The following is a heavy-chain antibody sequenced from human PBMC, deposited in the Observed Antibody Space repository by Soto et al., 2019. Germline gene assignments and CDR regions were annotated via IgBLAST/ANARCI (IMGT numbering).Heavy chain of an antibody. Sequence: PSETLSLTCTVSGGSISSSIYYWGWIRQPPGKGLEWIGSIYYSGSTNYNPSLKSRLTISVDTSKNQFSLKLSSVTAADTAVYYCARSDHYYYDSSGYWDYWGQGTLVTVSS. CDR3: ARSDHYYYDSSGYWDY. CDR1: GGSISSSIYY. J-gene: IGHJ4*02. CDR2: IYYSGST. V-gene: IGHV4-39*07. D-gene: IGHD3-22*01.